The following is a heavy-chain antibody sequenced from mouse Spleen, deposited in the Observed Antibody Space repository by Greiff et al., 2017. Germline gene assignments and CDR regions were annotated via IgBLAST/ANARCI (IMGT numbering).Heavy chain of an antibody. D-gene: IGHD2-3*01. V-gene: IGHV2-6*02. CDR3: ARTVYDGYPYAMDY. J-gene: IGHJ4*01. CDR2: IWSDGST. CDR1: GFSLTSYG. Sequence: QVQLKQSGPGLVAPSQSLSITCTVSGFSLTSYGVHWVRQPPGKGLEWLVVIWSDGSTTYNSALKSRLSISKDNSKSQVFLKMNSLQTDDTAMYYCARTVYDGYPYAMDYWGQGTSVTVSS.